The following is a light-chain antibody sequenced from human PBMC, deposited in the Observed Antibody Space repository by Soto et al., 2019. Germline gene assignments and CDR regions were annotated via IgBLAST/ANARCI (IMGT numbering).Light chain of an antibody. Sequence: QSALTQPASVSGSPGQSITISCTGTSSDVGGYNYVSWYQQHPGKAPKLMIYEVSNRPSGVYNRFSGSKSGNTASLTISGLQAEDEADYYCSSYRSSNTKVVFGGGTKLTVL. V-gene: IGLV2-14*01. J-gene: IGLJ2*01. CDR2: EVS. CDR3: SSYRSSNTKVV. CDR1: SSDVGGYNY.